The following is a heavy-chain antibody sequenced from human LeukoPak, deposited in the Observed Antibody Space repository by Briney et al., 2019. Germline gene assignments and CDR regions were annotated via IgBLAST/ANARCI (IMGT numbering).Heavy chain of an antibody. CDR2: ISAYNGNT. J-gene: IGHJ5*02. V-gene: IGHV1-18*01. CDR1: GYTFTRYG. Sequence: ASVKVSCKASGYTFTRYGISWVRQAPGQGLEWMGWISAYNGNTNYAQKLQGRVTITTDTSTSTAYMELRSLRSDDTAVYYCAREWEGTMVRTFDPWGQGTLVTVSS. CDR3: AREWEGTMVRTFDP. D-gene: IGHD3-10*01.